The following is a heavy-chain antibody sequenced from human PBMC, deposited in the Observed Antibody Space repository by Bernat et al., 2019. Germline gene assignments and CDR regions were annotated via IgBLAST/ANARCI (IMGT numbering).Heavy chain of an antibody. CDR3: ARDLASGGPKYGDHHHDAFDI. V-gene: IGHV1-2*04. D-gene: IGHD4-17*01. CDR2: INPNSGGT. CDR1: GYTFTGYY. J-gene: IGHJ3*02. Sequence: QVQLVQSGAEVKKPGASVKVSCKASGYTFTGYYMHWVRQAPGQGLEWMGWINPNSGGTNYAQKFQGWVTMTRDTSISTAYMELSRLRSDDTAVYYCARDLASGGPKYGDHHHDAFDIWGQGTMVTVSS.